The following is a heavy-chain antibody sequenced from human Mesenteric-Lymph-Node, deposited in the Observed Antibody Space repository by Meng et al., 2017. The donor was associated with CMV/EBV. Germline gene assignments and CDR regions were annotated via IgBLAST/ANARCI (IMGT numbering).Heavy chain of an antibody. CDR2: ISSSSSYI. CDR1: GFTFSSYS. D-gene: IGHD2-15*01. J-gene: IGHJ5*02. CDR3: ASGSGSGWFDP. V-gene: IGHV3-21*01. Sequence: GESLKISCAASGFTFSSYSMNWVRQAPGKGLEWVSSISSSSSYIYYADSVKGRFTISRDDSKNTLYLQVNSLRAEDTAVYYCASGSGSGWFDPWGQGTLVTVSS.